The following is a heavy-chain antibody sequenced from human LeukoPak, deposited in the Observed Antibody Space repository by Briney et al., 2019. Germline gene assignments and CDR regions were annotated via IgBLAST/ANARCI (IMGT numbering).Heavy chain of an antibody. CDR3: ARESPDYYDSSGYLPNAFDI. CDR2: IIPILGIA. CDR1: GGTFSSYA. Sequence: ASVKVSCKASGGTFSSYAISWVRQAPGQGLEWMGRIIPILGIANYAQKFQGRVTITADKSTSTACMELGSLRSEDTAVYYCARESPDYYDSSGYLPNAFDIWGQGTMVTVSS. V-gene: IGHV1-69*04. J-gene: IGHJ3*02. D-gene: IGHD3-22*01.